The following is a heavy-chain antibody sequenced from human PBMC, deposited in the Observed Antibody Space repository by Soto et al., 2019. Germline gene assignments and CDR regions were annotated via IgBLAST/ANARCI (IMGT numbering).Heavy chain of an antibody. J-gene: IGHJ4*02. CDR2: INPNGGST. Sequence: QVQLVQSGAEVKRPGASVKVSCKASGYTFTTYYMHWVRQAPGQGLDWLGIINPNGGSTTYAQKFQGRVAMTRDTSTSTVYLELSSLRSEDTAVYYCARAGYCSGGTCFHGNFDYWGQGTLVTVSA. V-gene: IGHV1-46*01. CDR1: GYTFTTYY. CDR3: ARAGYCSGGTCFHGNFDY. D-gene: IGHD2-15*01.